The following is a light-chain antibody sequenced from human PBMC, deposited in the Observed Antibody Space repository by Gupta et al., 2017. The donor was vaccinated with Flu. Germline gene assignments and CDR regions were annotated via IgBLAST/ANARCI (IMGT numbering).Light chain of an antibody. V-gene: IGKV1-39*01. CDR2: AAS. Sequence: DIQMTQSSSSLSASVVDRVTITCRAGQTIGRYLNWYQQKPGKAPKLLIYAASRLQSGVPSRFSGRGSGTDFTLTISSLQPEDVATYYCQQRNSTPRTFGQGTKLEIK. CDR1: QTIGRY. CDR3: QQRNSTPRT. J-gene: IGKJ2*01.